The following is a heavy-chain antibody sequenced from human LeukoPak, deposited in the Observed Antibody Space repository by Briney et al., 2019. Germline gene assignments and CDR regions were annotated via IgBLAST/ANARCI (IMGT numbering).Heavy chain of an antibody. D-gene: IGHD6-13*01. Sequence: GGSLRLSCAASGFTVSSNYMSWVRQAPGKGLEWVSVIYGGGSTYYADSVKGRITISRDNSKNALYLQMNSLRAEDTAVYYCARDRGSSLYFDYWGQGTLVTVSS. J-gene: IGHJ4*02. CDR1: GFTVSSNY. V-gene: IGHV3-53*01. CDR2: IYGGGST. CDR3: ARDRGSSLYFDY.